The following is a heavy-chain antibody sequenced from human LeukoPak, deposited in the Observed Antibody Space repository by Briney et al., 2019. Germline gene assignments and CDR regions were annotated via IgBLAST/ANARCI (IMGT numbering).Heavy chain of an antibody. D-gene: IGHD5-12*01. CDR3: ASDTRGYSGYDSAFDI. CDR2: IYTSGST. V-gene: IGHV4-4*07. J-gene: IGHJ3*02. CDR1: GGSISSYY. Sequence: PSETLSLTCTVSGGSISSYYWSWIRQPAGKGLGWIGRIYTSGSTNYNPSLKSRVTMSVGTSKNQFSLKLSSVTAADTAVYYCASDTRGYSGYDSAFDIWGQGTMVTVSS.